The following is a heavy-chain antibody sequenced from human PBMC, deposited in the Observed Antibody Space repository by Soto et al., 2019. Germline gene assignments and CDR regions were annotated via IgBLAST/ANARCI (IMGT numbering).Heavy chain of an antibody. V-gene: IGHV3-53*01. CDR3: ARDYYGSGSLNPTYNSDMDV. CDR2: IYSGGST. D-gene: IGHD3-10*01. Sequence: GGSLRLSCAASGFTVSSNYMSWVRQAPGKGLEWVSVIYSGGSTYYADSVKGRFTISRDNSKNTLYLQMNSLRAEDTAVYYCARDYYGSGSLNPTYNSDMDVCGQHNTVTVSS. J-gene: IGHJ6*02. CDR1: GFTVSSNY.